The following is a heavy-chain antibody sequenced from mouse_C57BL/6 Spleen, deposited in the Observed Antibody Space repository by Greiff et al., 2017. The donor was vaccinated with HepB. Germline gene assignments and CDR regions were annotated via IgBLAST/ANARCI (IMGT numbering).Heavy chain of an antibody. CDR1: GFTFSSYG. Sequence: EVKVVESGGDLVKPGGSLKLSCAASGFTFSSYGMSWVRQTPDKRLEWVATISSGGSYTYYPDSVKGRFTISRDNAKNTLYLQMSSLKSEDTAMYYCVRLGLGLDYWGQGTTLTVSS. V-gene: IGHV5-6*01. CDR3: VRLGLGLDY. D-gene: IGHD4-1*01. J-gene: IGHJ2*01. CDR2: ISSGGSYT.